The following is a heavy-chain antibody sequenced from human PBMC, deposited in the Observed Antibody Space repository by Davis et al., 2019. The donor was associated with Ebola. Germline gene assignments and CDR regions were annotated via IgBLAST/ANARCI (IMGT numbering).Heavy chain of an antibody. D-gene: IGHD5-18*01. CDR1: GDSVSSGG. Sequence: QTLSLTCAISGDSVSSGGWNWLRQSPSRGLEWLGRTYYSSSKWYNDYAVSVKSRITINPDTSKNQLSLQLNSVTPEDTALYYCARGWLRGGMDGWGEGTTVTV. CDR2: TYYSSSKWYN. CDR3: ARGWLRGGMDG. V-gene: IGHV6-1*01. J-gene: IGHJ6*02.